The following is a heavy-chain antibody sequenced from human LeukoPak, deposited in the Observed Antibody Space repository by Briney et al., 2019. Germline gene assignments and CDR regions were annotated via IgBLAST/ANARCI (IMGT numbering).Heavy chain of an antibody. V-gene: IGHV1-18*01. J-gene: IGHJ6*03. Sequence: GASVKVFCKASDYTLLTYGITWVRQAPGQGLEWMGWISTYNGNTHYAQKLQGRVTMTTDTSTRTAYMELRSLTSNDTGIYYCARPAKGAYYYYYMDVWGRGTKVTVSS. CDR2: ISTYNGNT. CDR3: ARPAKGAYYYYYMDV. D-gene: IGHD2-2*01. CDR1: DYTLLTYG.